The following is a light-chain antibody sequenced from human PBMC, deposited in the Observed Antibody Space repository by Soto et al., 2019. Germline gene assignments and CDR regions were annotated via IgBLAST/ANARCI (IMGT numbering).Light chain of an antibody. CDR2: KAS. V-gene: IGKV1-5*03. CDR3: QQYINRWT. J-gene: IGKJ1*01. CDR1: QSISTW. Sequence: EIQMTQSPSTLSEKVGDRVTITCRASQSISTWLAWYQQKPGKAPKLLIYKASSLESGVPSRFSGSGSGTEFTLTISSLQPDDSATYYCQQYINRWTFGQGTKVDIK.